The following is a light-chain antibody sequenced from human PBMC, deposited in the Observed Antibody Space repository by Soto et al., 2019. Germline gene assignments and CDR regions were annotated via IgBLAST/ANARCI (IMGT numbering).Light chain of an antibody. CDR1: QGISNF. V-gene: IGKV1-9*01. CDR3: QQLESYPST. J-gene: IGKJ4*01. CDR2: AAS. Sequence: IPLTQSPAALSACVRNSGTITCRASQGISNFLAWYQQKPGKAPKLLIYAASTLQSGVPSRFSGSGSGTDFTLTISSLQPEDFATYYCQQLESYPSTSGGRAKAAIK.